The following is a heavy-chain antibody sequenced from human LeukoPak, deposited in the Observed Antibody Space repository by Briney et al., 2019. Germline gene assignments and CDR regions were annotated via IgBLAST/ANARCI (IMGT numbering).Heavy chain of an antibody. Sequence: SETLSLTCTVSGGSISSYYWSWMRQPAGKRLEWIGRIYTSGSTNYNPSLKSRVTMSVDTSKNQFSLKLSSVTAADTAAYYCARDRARYCSGGSCYMLDYWGQGTLVTVSP. V-gene: IGHV4-4*07. CDR3: ARDRARYCSGGSCYMLDY. CDR2: IYTSGST. J-gene: IGHJ4*02. CDR1: GGSISSYY. D-gene: IGHD2-15*01.